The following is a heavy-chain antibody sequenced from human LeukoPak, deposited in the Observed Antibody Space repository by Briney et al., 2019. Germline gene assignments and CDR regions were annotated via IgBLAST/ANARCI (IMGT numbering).Heavy chain of an antibody. Sequence: GGSLRLSCAASGFTFDDYAMHWVRQAPGKGLEWVSLISWDGGSTYYADSVKGRFTISRDNSKNSLYLQMNSLRAEDTALYYCAKDIVGRSDSSSSPYFDYWGQGTLVTVSS. CDR1: GFTFDDYA. J-gene: IGHJ4*02. CDR2: ISWDGGST. V-gene: IGHV3-43D*03. CDR3: AKDIVGRSDSSSSPYFDY. D-gene: IGHD6-6*01.